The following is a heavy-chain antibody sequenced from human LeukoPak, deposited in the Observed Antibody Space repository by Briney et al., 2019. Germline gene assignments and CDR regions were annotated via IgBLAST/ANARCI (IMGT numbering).Heavy chain of an antibody. Sequence: GGSLRLSCAASGFTFSSHAMNWVRQAPGKGLEWVSGISNSGGSTYYADSVKGRFTISRDNSKNTLYLQMNSLRAEDTAVYYCAKDRVAVADTCYFDYRGQGTLVTVSS. J-gene: IGHJ4*02. CDR2: ISNSGGST. D-gene: IGHD6-19*01. CDR1: GFTFSSHA. V-gene: IGHV3-23*01. CDR3: AKDRVAVADTCYFDY.